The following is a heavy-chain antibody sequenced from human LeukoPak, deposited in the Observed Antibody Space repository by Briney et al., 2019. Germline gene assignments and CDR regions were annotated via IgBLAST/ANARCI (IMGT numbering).Heavy chain of an antibody. V-gene: IGHV4-59*01. CDR1: GGPISSYY. J-gene: IGHJ4*02. CDR3: ARDRGEGYLDY. CDR2: IYYTGTT. Sequence: SETLSLTCTVSGGPISSYYWRWIRQPPGKGLDWIGYIYYTGTTNYNPSLKSRVTISVDTSKNQFSLKLSSLTAADTAVYYCARDRGEGYLDYWGQGTLVTVSS.